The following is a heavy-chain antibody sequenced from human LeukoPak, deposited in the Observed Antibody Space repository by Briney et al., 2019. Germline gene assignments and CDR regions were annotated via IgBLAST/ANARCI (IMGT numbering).Heavy chain of an antibody. CDR1: GGTFISCA. CDR3: ARDAGGSHSSGWAGWFDP. CDR2: IIPIFGIA. Sequence: SVKVSCKASGGTFISCAISWGRQAPGQRLEWMGRIIPIFGIANYAQKFQGRVTITADKSTSTAYMELSSLRSEDTAVYYCARDAGGSHSSGWAGWFDPWGHGALVIVSS. V-gene: IGHV1-69*04. J-gene: IGHJ5*02. D-gene: IGHD6-19*01.